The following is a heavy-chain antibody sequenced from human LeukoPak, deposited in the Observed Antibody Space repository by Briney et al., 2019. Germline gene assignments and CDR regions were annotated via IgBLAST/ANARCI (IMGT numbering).Heavy chain of an antibody. Sequence: SVKVSCKASGGTFSSCAISWVRQAPGQRLEWMGGIIPIFGTANYAQKFQGRVTITADKSTSTAYMELSSLRSEDTDVYYCATVGGTVVHAARATTDGSYYYYYYGMDVWGKGTTVTVSS. D-gene: IGHD2-2*01. CDR1: GGTFSSCA. CDR3: ATVGGTVVHAARATTDGSYYYYYYGMDV. CDR2: IIPIFGTA. V-gene: IGHV1-69*06. J-gene: IGHJ6*04.